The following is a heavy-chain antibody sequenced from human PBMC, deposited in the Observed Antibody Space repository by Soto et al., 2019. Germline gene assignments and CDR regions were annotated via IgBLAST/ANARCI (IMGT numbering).Heavy chain of an antibody. CDR3: AIGPRMWLAGGGY. CDR1: GGSFSGYY. D-gene: IGHD6-19*01. V-gene: IGHV4-34*01. CDR2: INHSGIT. J-gene: IGHJ4*02. Sequence: SETLSLTCAVYGGSFSGYYWSWIRQPPGKGLEWLGEINHSGITDYNPSLKSRITISIDTSKKQFSLKLNSVNAADTAVYYCAIGPRMWLAGGGYWGQGTQVTVSS.